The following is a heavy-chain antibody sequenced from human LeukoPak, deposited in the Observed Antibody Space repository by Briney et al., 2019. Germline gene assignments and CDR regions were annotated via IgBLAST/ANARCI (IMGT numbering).Heavy chain of an antibody. Sequence: SETLSLTCTVSGGSISSYYWSWIRQPPAKGLEWIGYIYNSGSTNYNPSVKSRVTILVDTSKNQFSLKLRSVTAADTAVYFCAKNLYIAYYERTGYDAFDIWGQGTMVTVSS. CDR1: GGSISSYY. J-gene: IGHJ3*02. CDR2: IYNSGST. V-gene: IGHV4-59*01. CDR3: AKNLYIAYYERTGYDAFDI. D-gene: IGHD3-22*01.